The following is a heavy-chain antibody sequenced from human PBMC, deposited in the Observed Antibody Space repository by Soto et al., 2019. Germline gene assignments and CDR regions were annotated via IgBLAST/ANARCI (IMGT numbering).Heavy chain of an antibody. CDR1: GGSINSYY. CDR2: IYYSGST. Sequence: SETLSLTCSVSGGSINSYYWSWIRQPPGKGLEYIGNIYYSGSTNYNPSLKSRVTISVDTSKNEFSLKLNSVTAADTAVYYCARITYYYDSRPFSPWGQGTLVTVSS. D-gene: IGHD3-22*01. V-gene: IGHV4-59*01. CDR3: ARITYYYDSRPFSP. J-gene: IGHJ5*02.